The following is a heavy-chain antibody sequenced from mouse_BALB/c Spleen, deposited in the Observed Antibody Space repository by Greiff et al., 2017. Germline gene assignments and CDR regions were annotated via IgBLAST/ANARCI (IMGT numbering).Heavy chain of an antibody. D-gene: IGHD1-1*01. V-gene: IGHV10-3*03. CDR2: IRSKSNNYAT. CDR1: GFTFNTYA. Sequence: DVHLVESGGGLVQPKGSLKLSCAASGFTFNTYAMHWVCQAPGKGLEWVARIRSKSNNYATYYADSVKDRFTISRDDSQSMLYLQMNNLKTEDTAMYYCVREGYYYGSSYHAMDYWGQGTSVTVSS. CDR3: VREGYYYGSSYHAMDY. J-gene: IGHJ4*01.